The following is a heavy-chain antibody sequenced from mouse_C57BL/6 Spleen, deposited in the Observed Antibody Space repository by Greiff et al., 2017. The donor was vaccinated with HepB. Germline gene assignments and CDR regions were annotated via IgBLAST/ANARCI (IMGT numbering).Heavy chain of an antibody. D-gene: IGHD2-1*01. CDR1: GYAFSSSW. J-gene: IGHJ2*01. CDR2: INPGDGDT. V-gene: IGHV1-82*01. Sequence: QVQLQQSGPELVKPGASVKISCKASGYAFSSSWMHWVKQRPGKGLEWIGRINPGDGDTNYNGKFKGKATLTADKSSSTAYMQLLSLTSEDSAVCVCEWSPGYGNHAIDYWGQGTTLTVSS. CDR3: EWSPGYGNHAIDY.